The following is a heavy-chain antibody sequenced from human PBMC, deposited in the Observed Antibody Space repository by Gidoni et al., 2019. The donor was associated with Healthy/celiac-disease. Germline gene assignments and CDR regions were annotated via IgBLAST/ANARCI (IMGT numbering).Heavy chain of an antibody. Sequence: DVQLLESGGGLVQPGGSLRLSCAASALPFSSYALSWVRQAPGKGLEWVSAISGSGGSTYYADSVKGRFTISRDNSKNTLYLQMNSLRAEDTAVYYCAKGDDYGVPVDYWGQGTLVTVSS. D-gene: IGHD4-17*01. CDR1: ALPFSSYA. V-gene: IGHV3-23*01. CDR3: AKGDDYGVPVDY. J-gene: IGHJ4*02. CDR2: ISGSGGST.